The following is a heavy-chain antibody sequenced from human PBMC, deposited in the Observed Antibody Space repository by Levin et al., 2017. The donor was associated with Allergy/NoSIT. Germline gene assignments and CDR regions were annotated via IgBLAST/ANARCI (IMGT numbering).Heavy chain of an antibody. CDR2: TYYRSKWYN. J-gene: IGHJ4*02. Sequence: PSETLSLTCAISGDSVSSNSAAWNWIRQSPSRGLEWLGRTYYRSKWYNDYAVSVKSRITINPDTSKNQFSLQLNSVTPEDTAVYYCARAPEEEYSSGWYFDYWGQGTLVTVSS. V-gene: IGHV6-1*01. CDR3: ARAPEEEYSSGWYFDY. D-gene: IGHD6-19*01. CDR1: GDSVSSNSAA.